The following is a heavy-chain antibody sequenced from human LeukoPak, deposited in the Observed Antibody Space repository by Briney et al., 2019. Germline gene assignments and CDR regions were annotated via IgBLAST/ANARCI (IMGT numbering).Heavy chain of an antibody. V-gene: IGHV1-8*01. CDR1: GYTFTSSD. D-gene: IGHD2-2*02. J-gene: IGHJ5*02. CDR2: LNPNSGNT. Sequence: ASVKVSCKASGYTFTSSDINWVRQATGQGLEWMGWLNPNSGNTGYAQKFQGRVTMTRNTSISTAYMELSSLRSEDTAVYYRARGLYCSSTSCYTSYWFDPWGQGTLVTVSS. CDR3: ARGLYCSSTSCYTSYWFDP.